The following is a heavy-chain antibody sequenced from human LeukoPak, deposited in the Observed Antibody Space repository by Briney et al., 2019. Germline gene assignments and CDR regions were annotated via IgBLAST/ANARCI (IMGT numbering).Heavy chain of an antibody. CDR2: VYSGGTT. J-gene: IGHJ4*02. CDR1: GFTVSRNY. D-gene: IGHD5-18*01. V-gene: IGHV3-53*01. CDR3: ASGYNFGLDY. Sequence: PGGSLRPSCEVSGFTVSRNYMTWVRQAPGKGLEWVSIVYSGGTTYYADSVKGRFTISRDNSRNMLYLQMNSLRAEDTAVYYCASGYNFGLDYWGQGTLLTVS.